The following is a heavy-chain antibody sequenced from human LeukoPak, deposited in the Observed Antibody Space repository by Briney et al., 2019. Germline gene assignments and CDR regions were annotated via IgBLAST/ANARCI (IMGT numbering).Heavy chain of an antibody. D-gene: IGHD2-2*01. CDR3: ARVPGYCSSTSCYAWMFDP. V-gene: IGHV1-18*01. CDR1: GYTFTSYG. J-gene: IGHJ5*02. Sequence: ASVKVSCKASGYTFTSYGISWVRQAPGQGLEWMGWISAYNGNTNYAQKLQGRVTMTTDTSTSTAYMELRSLRSDDTAVYYCARVPGYCSSTSCYAWMFDPWGQGTQVTVSS. CDR2: ISAYNGNT.